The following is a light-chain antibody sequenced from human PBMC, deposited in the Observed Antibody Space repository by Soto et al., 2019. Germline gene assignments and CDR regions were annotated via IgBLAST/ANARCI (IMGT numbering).Light chain of an antibody. CDR2: DAS. J-gene: IGKJ4*01. Sequence: DIQMTQSPSSLSASVGDRVTITCQASQDISNYLNWYQQKPGDAPKLLIYDASNLETGVPSRFSGGGSATYFTFTISSLQPEDIATYYCQQYDNLPLTFGGGTKVDIK. CDR3: QQYDNLPLT. CDR1: QDISNY. V-gene: IGKV1-33*01.